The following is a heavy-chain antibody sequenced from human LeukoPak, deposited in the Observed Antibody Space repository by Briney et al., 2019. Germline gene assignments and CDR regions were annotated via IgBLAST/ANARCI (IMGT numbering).Heavy chain of an antibody. CDR1: GYTFTSYG. CDR3: ARDQEEHGSGGY. CDR2: ISAYNGNT. J-gene: IGHJ4*02. D-gene: IGHD6-19*01. Sequence: ASVKVSCKPSGYTFTSYGISWVRQAPGQGLEWMGWISAYNGNTNYAQKLQGRVTMTTDTSTSTAYMELRSLRSDDTAVYYCARDQEEHGSGGYWGQGTLVTVSS. V-gene: IGHV1-18*01.